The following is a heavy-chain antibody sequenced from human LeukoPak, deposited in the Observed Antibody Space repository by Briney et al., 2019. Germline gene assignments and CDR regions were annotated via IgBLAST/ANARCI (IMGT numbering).Heavy chain of an antibody. J-gene: IGHJ4*02. CDR1: GFTFSSYA. V-gene: IGHV3-23*01. CDR3: AKASGSYYGLYFDY. D-gene: IGHD3-10*01. CDR2: ISGSGGST. Sequence: GGSLRLSCAASGFTFSSYAMSWVRQAPGKGLEWVSAISGSGGSTYYADSVNGRFTISRDNSKNTLYLQMNSLRAEDTAVYYCAKASGSYYGLYFDYWGQGTLVTVSS.